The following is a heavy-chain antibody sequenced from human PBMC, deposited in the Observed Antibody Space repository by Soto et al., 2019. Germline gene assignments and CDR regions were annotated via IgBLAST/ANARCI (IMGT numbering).Heavy chain of an antibody. CDR2: IYPGDSDT. J-gene: IGHJ6*02. CDR3: ARHAPPRGSSFYYYYYGMDV. CDR1: GYSFTSYW. D-gene: IGHD1-26*01. Sequence: GESLKISCKGSGYSFTSYWIGWVRQMPGKGLEWMGIIYPGDSDTRYSPSFQGQVTISADKSISTAYLQWSSLKASDTAMYYCARHAPPRGSSFYYYYYGMDVWGQGTTVTVSS. V-gene: IGHV5-51*01.